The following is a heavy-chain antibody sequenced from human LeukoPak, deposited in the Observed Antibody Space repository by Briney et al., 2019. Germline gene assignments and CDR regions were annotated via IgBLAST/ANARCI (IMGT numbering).Heavy chain of an antibody. CDR3: ARDIVNGPFVISLES. D-gene: IGHD2-21*01. CDR2: ISSGGNTQ. CDR1: GFSLSTYE. V-gene: IGHV3-48*03. J-gene: IGHJ4*02. Sequence: GGSLRLSCAASGFSLSTYEMNWIRQVPGKGLEWVSHISSGGNTQYYADSVRGRFIMSRDNAKNSLDLQMNSLRTEDTAVYYCARDIVNGPFVISLESWGQGALVTVSS.